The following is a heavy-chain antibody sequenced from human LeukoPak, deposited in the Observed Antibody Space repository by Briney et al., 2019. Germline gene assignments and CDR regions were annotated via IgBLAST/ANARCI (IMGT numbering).Heavy chain of an antibody. D-gene: IGHD2-2*01. CDR2: INPNSGDT. J-gene: IGHJ4*02. CDR3: ARLAGGLYQFDY. V-gene: IGHV1-2*02. Sequence: ASVKVSCKASGYTFTGYYMHWVRQAPGQGLEWMGWINPNSGDTNSAQEFQGRVTMTRDTSISTAYMELSRLRSDDTAAYYCARLAGGLYQFDYWGQGALVTVSS. CDR1: GYTFTGYY.